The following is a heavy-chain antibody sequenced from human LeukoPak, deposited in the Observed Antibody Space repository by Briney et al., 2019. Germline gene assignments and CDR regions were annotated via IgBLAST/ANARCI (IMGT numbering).Heavy chain of an antibody. CDR3: ARVPSIAVTGYFDY. Sequence: ASVKVSCKASGYTFTGHSMYWVRQAPGQGLEWMGWISAYNGNTNYAQKLQGRVTMTTDTSTSTAYMELRSLRSDDTAVYYCARVPSIAVTGYFDYWGQGTLVTVSS. D-gene: IGHD6-19*01. CDR1: GYTFTGHS. J-gene: IGHJ4*02. CDR2: ISAYNGNT. V-gene: IGHV1-18*04.